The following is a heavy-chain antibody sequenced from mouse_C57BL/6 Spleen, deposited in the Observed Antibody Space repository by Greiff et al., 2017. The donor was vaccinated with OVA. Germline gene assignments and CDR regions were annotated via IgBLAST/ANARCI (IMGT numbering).Heavy chain of an antibody. J-gene: IGHJ2*01. CDR3: AKNWGYDYGGIFDY. Sequence: VQLQESGPGLVQPSQSLSITCTVSGFSLTSYGVHWVRQSPGKGLEWLGVIWRGGSTDSNAAFMSRLSITKDNSKSQVFFKMNSLQADDTAIYYGAKNWGYDYGGIFDYWGQGTTLTVSS. CDR2: IWRGGST. V-gene: IGHV2-5*01. D-gene: IGHD2-4*01. CDR1: GFSLTSYG.